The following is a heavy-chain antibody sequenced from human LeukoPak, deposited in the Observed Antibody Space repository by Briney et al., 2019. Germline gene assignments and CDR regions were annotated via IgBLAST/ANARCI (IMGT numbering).Heavy chain of an antibody. D-gene: IGHD3-10*01. CDR1: GYTVTSYA. J-gene: IGHJ4*02. V-gene: IGHV1-3*01. CDR3: ARPTYGSGSPDY. CDR2: INACNGNT. Sequence: GASVKVSCKASGYTVTSYAMHWVRQAPGQRLEWMGWINACNGNTKYSQKFQRRVTISTDTYASTAYMELSSLRSEDTAVYYCARPTYGSGSPDYWGQGTLVTVSS.